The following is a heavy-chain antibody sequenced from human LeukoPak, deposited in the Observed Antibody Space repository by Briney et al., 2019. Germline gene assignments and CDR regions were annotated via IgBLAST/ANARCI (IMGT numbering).Heavy chain of an antibody. CDR2: ISWNSGKI. CDR1: GFTFDDYA. D-gene: IGHD4-17*01. J-gene: IGHJ4*02. Sequence: GVSLRLSCVASGFTFDDYAMHWVRQAPGKGLEWVSGISWNSGKIGYADSVKGRFTISRDNAKNSLYLQMNGLRTEDTALYYCANGVDYGGYGGPDYWGQGTLVIVSS. V-gene: IGHV3-9*01. CDR3: ANGVDYGGYGGPDY.